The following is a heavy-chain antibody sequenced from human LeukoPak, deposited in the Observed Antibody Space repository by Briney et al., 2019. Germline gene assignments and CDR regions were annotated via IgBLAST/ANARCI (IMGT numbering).Heavy chain of an antibody. Sequence: SETLSLTCSVSGDSISSYYWSWIRQPPGKGLEWIGYIYSSGSTKYNPSLKSRVTISIDTSRNQFSLTVHSVTAADTAMYYCARHPRSCTGGGTCYSWFDASGQGTLVTVSS. J-gene: IGHJ5*02. V-gene: IGHV4-59*08. D-gene: IGHD2-15*01. CDR1: GDSISSYY. CDR3: ARHPRSCTGGGTCYSWFDA. CDR2: IYSSGST.